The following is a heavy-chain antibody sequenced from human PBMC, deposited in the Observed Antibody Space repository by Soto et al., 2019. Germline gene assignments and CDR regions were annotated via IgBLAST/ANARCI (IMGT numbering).Heavy chain of an antibody. CDR1: GFTFSSYA. D-gene: IGHD2-2*01. J-gene: IGHJ6*02. CDR3: AKDFCSSTSCYYYYYGMDV. CDR2: ISGSGGST. Sequence: GGSLRLSCAVSGFTFSSYAMSWVRQAPGKGLEWVSAISGSGGSTYYADSVKGRFTISRDNSKNTLYLQMNSLRAEDTAVYYCAKDFCSSTSCYYYYYGMDVWGQGTTVTVSS. V-gene: IGHV3-23*01.